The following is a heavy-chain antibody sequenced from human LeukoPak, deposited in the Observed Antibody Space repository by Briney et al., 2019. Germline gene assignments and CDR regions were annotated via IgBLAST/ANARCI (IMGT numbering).Heavy chain of an antibody. CDR2: IYYSGST. J-gene: IGHJ6*03. CDR1: GGSISSSSYY. Sequence: SETLSLTCTFSGGSISSSSYYWGRIRQPPGKWLERIGSIYYSGSTYYNPSLKSRVTISVDTSKNQFSLKLSSVTDADTAVYYCARDPQLRTRSYYYYYMDVWGKGTTVTVSS. D-gene: IGHD1-26*01. V-gene: IGHV4-39*07. CDR3: ARDPQLRTRSYYYYYMDV.